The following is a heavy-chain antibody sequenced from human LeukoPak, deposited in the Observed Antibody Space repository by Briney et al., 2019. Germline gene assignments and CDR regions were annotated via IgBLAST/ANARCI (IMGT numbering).Heavy chain of an antibody. Sequence: GGSLRLSCAASGNYWMHWVRQAPGKGLVWVTHINNDGSWTSYADSVKGRFTISKDNAKNTVYLQMNNLRAEDTAVYYCVSFYETYWGRGTLVTVSS. J-gene: IGHJ4*02. CDR2: INNDGSWT. D-gene: IGHD2-2*01. CDR1: GNYW. V-gene: IGHV3-74*01. CDR3: VSFYETY.